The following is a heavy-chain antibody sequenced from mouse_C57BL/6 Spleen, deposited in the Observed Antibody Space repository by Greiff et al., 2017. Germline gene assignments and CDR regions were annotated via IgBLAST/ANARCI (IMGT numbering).Heavy chain of an antibody. CDR3: TRSSSYYGNLLDY. V-gene: IGHV1-15*01. CDR1: GYTFTDYE. D-gene: IGHD2-10*01. CDR2: IDPETGGT. Sequence: VQLQQSGAELVRPGASVTLSCKASGYTFTDYEMHWVKQTPVHGLEWIGAIDPETGGTAYNQKFKGKAILTADKSSSTAYMALRSLTSEDSAVYYCTRSSSYYGNLLDYWGQGTTLTVSS. J-gene: IGHJ2*01.